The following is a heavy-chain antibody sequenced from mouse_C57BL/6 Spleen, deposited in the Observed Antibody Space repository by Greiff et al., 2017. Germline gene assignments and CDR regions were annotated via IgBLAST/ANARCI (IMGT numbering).Heavy chain of an antibody. Sequence: QVQLQQSGPGLVQPSQSLSITCTVSGFSLTSYGVHWVRQSPGKGLEWLGVIWRGGSTDYNAAFMSRLSITKDNSKSKVFFKMNSLQADDTAIYYCAKNYGSSSSCWYFDVWGTGTTVTVSS. J-gene: IGHJ1*03. V-gene: IGHV2-5*01. CDR1: GFSLTSYG. CDR2: IWRGGST. D-gene: IGHD1-1*01. CDR3: AKNYGSSSSCWYFDV.